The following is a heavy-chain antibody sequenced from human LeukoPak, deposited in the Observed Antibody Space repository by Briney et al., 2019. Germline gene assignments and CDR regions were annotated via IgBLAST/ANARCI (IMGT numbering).Heavy chain of an antibody. CDR1: GFTDSNNY. CDR3: AGRRVLDASFDY. D-gene: IGHD3-16*01. Sequence: PGGSLRLSCAASGFTDSNNYMSWVRQSTGKGLEWVSVNYSGDNTYYVESVKGRFTISRDNSKNTLFLQMNRLRAEDTAVYYCAGRRVLDASFDYWGQGTLVTVSS. CDR2: NYSGDNT. J-gene: IGHJ4*02. V-gene: IGHV3-66*02.